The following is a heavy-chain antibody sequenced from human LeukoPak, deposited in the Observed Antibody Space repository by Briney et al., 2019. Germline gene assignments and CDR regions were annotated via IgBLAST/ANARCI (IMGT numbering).Heavy chain of an antibody. CDR3: ARPFDSSGYQDAFDI. CDR2: INPNSGGT. CDR1: GYTFTGYY. J-gene: IGHJ3*02. Sequence: EASVKVSCKASGYTFTGYYMHWVRQAPGQGLEWMGWINPNSGGTNYAQKFQGRVTMTRYTSISTAYMELSRLRSDDTAVYYCARPFDSSGYQDAFDIWGQGTMVTVSS. D-gene: IGHD3-22*01. V-gene: IGHV1-2*02.